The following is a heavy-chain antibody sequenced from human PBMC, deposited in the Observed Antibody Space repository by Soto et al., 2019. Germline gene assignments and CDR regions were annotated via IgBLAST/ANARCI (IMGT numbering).Heavy chain of an antibody. V-gene: IGHV1-8*01. CDR1: GYTFTSYD. J-gene: IGHJ6*02. CDR2: MNPNSGNT. CDR3: ARNYYDFWSGYYTRYYGMDV. D-gene: IGHD3-3*01. Sequence: RASVKVSCKASGYTFTSYDINWLRQATGQGLEWMGWMNPNSGNTGYAQKFQGRVTMTRNTSISTAYMELSSLRSEDTAVYYCARNYYDFWSGYYTRYYGMDVWGQGTTVTVSS.